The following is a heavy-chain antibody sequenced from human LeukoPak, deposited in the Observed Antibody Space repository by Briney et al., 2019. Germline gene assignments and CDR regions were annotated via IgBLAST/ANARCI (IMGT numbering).Heavy chain of an antibody. V-gene: IGHV3-23*01. D-gene: IGHD3-22*01. CDR1: GFTFSSYS. J-gene: IGHJ3*02. Sequence: GGSLRLSCAASGFTFSSYSMNWIRQAPGQGLEWVSSISATGGSTYYAESVKGRFTISRDNSKNTLYLQMDSLRAADTAVYYCAKDPHYSDTGAFDIWGQGTLVTVSS. CDR3: AKDPHYSDTGAFDI. CDR2: ISATGGST.